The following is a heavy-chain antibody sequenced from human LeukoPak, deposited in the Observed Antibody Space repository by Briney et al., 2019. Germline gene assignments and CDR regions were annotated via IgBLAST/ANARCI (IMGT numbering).Heavy chain of an antibody. Sequence: WXXRIIPIFGIANYAQKFQGRVAITADKSTSTAYMELSSLRSEDTAVYYCARIPDTGYYYGMDVWGQGTTVTVSS. V-gene: IGHV1-69*02. CDR2: IIPIFGIA. CDR3: ARIPDTGYYYGMDV. J-gene: IGHJ6*02. D-gene: IGHD5-18*01.